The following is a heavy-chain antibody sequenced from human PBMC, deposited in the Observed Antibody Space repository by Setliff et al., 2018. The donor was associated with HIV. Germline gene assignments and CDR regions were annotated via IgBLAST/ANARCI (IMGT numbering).Heavy chain of an antibody. CDR3: ASSDYYDSSPRN. Sequence: AASVKVSCKASGGTFNTYAINWVRQAPGQGLEWMGGIIPMLGITNYAQRFQGRVTITADESTDTAYMELTNLRSEDTAVYYCASSDYYDSSPRNWGQGALVTVSS. V-gene: IGHV1-69*10. D-gene: IGHD3-22*01. CDR2: IIPMLGIT. J-gene: IGHJ4*02. CDR1: GGTFNTYA.